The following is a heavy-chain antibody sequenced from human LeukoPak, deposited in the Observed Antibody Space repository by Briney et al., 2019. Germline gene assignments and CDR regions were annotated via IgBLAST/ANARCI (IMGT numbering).Heavy chain of an antibody. D-gene: IGHD3-22*01. V-gene: IGHV3-11*01. J-gene: IGHJ4*02. CDR1: GFTFSDYY. CDR3: ARAYYYDSSGYLDY. CDR2: ISSSGSTI. Sequence: GGSLRLSCAASGFTFSDYYMSWIRRAPGKGLEWVSYISSSGSTIYYADSVKGRFTISRDNAKNSLYLQMNSLRAEDTAVYYCARAYYYDSSGYLDYWGQGTLVTVSS.